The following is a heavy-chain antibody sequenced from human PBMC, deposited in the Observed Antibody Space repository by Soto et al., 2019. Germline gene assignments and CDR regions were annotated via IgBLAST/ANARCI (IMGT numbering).Heavy chain of an antibody. J-gene: IGHJ4*02. V-gene: IGHV1-18*01. D-gene: IGHD3-22*01. CDR3: ARGDHYDSRGYYPGDY. CDR1: GYTFRNYG. Sequence: QVQLVQSGTEVKKPGASVKVSCKASGYTFRNYGLSWVRQAPGQGLEWMGWIGPYNGNTKFAQKFQGRVTMTADTATRTAYMELRSLRSDDTAVYYCARGDHYDSRGYYPGDYWGQGTLVTVSS. CDR2: IGPYNGNT.